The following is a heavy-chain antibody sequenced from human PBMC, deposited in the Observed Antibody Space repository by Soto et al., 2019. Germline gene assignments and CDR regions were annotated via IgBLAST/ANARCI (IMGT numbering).Heavy chain of an antibody. Sequence: GGSLRLSCAASGFSVSGNYMSWVRQAPGKGPEWISVIHSGGDTNYADSVKGRFTISRDKSKNTLYLQMSSLRAEDTAVYYCAGSTNYYLYYFDYWGQGTLVTVSS. V-gene: IGHV3-53*01. D-gene: IGHD3-10*01. J-gene: IGHJ4*02. CDR2: IHSGGDT. CDR3: AGSTNYYLYYFDY. CDR1: GFSVSGNY.